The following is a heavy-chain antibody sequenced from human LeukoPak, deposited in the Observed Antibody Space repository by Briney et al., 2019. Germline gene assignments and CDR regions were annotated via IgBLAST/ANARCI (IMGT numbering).Heavy chain of an antibody. CDR3: ARGYSSSSVLAN. V-gene: IGHV4-59*11. Sequence: SETLSLTCTVSGGSISSHYWSWIQQPPGKGLEWIGYIYYSGSTNYNPSLKSRVTISVDTSKNQFSLKLSSVTAADTAVYYCARGYSSSSVLANWGQGTLVTVSS. CDR2: IYYSGST. J-gene: IGHJ4*02. CDR1: GGSISSHY. D-gene: IGHD6-6*01.